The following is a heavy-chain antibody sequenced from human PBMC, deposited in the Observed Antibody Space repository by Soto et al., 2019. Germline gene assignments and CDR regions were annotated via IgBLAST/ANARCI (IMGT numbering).Heavy chain of an antibody. J-gene: IGHJ4*02. D-gene: IGHD1-26*01. CDR2: ISGSGDST. Sequence: EVPLLESGGGLVQPGGSLRLSCAASGFTFSSYAMRWVRQAPGKGLEWVSAISGSGDSTYYADSVKGRVTISRDNSKNTMYLQMNSLRGEDTAVYYCASRGSGSYYDYWGQGTLVTVSS. CDR3: ASRGSGSYYDY. CDR1: GFTFSSYA. V-gene: IGHV3-23*01.